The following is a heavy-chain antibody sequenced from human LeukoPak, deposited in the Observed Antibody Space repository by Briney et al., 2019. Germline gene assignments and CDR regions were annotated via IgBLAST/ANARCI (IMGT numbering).Heavy chain of an antibody. CDR2: MYYSRLT. V-gene: IGHV4-59*01. J-gene: IGHJ3*02. Sequence: ASETLSLTCTVSGGSISSYYWSWIRQPPGKGLEWAGYMYYSRLTNYNPSLKSRVTISVDTSKNQFSLNLSSVTAADTAVYYCARSHYYDSSGYYRDAFDIWGQGTMVIVSS. CDR3: ARSHYYDSSGYYRDAFDI. CDR1: GGSISSYY. D-gene: IGHD3-22*01.